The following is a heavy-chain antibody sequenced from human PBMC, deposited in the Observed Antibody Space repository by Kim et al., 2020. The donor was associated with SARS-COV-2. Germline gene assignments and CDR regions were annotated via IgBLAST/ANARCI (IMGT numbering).Heavy chain of an antibody. CDR1: GFTFSSYS. J-gene: IGHJ5*02. Sequence: GGSLRLSCASSGFTFSSYSMNWVRQAPGKGLEWVSSISSSSSYIYYADSVKGRFTISRDNAKNSLYLQMNSLRAEDTAVYYCARVFVVVPAAGFDPWGQGTLVTVSS. V-gene: IGHV3-21*01. CDR2: ISSSSSYI. CDR3: ARVFVVVPAAGFDP. D-gene: IGHD2-2*01.